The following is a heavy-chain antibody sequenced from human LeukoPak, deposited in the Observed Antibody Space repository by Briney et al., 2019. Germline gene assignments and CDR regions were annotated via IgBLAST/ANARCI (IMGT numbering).Heavy chain of an antibody. D-gene: IGHD3-3*01. CDR1: GGSISSYY. V-gene: IGHV4-59*01. J-gene: IGHJ4*02. Sequence: SETLSLTCTVSGGSISSYYWSWIRKPPGKGLEWIGYIYYSGGTNYNPSLKSRVTISVDTSNNQFSLKLSSVTAADTAVYYCARVSRSWSGYYPYYFADWGQGSPVTVYS. CDR3: ARVSRSWSGYYPYYFAD. CDR2: IYYSGGT.